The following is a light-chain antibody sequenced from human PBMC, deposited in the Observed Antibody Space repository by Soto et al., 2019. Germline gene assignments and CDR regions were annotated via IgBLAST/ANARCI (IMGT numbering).Light chain of an antibody. CDR3: ASYTRTPALV. CDR1: ISDIGGYNC. V-gene: IGLV2-14*01. J-gene: IGLJ2*01. Sequence: QSALTQPASVSGSPGQSITISCTGTISDIGGYNCISWYQHHPGKAPKLVMYDVNNRPSEISYRFSGSKSGNTASLTISGLQAEDEADYYCASYTRTPALVFGGGTTLTVL. CDR2: DVN.